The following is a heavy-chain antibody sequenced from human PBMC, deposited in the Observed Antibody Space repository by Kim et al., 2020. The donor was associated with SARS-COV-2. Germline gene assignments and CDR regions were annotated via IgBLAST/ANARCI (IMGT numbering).Heavy chain of an antibody. Sequence: CSAGSGKGLFTSSRDNAKNSLYLQMNSLRAEDTAVYYCARDPGGSYSFDYWGQGTLVTVSS. CDR3: ARDPGGSYSFDY. V-gene: IGHV3-48*03. D-gene: IGHD1-26*01. J-gene: IGHJ4*02.